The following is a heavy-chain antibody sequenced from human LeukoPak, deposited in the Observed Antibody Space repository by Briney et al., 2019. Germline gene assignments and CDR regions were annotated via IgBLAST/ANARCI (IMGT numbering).Heavy chain of an antibody. CDR1: GGSFSGYY. Sequence: PSETLSLTCAVYGGSFSGYYWSWIRQPPGKGLEWIGEINHSGSTNYNPSLKSRVTISVDTSKNQSSLKLSSVTAADTALYYCARLRIGLRRYYFVDVWGKGTTVIVSS. CDR2: INHSGST. V-gene: IGHV4-34*01. CDR3: ARLRIGLRRYYFVDV. D-gene: IGHD3-9*01. J-gene: IGHJ6*04.